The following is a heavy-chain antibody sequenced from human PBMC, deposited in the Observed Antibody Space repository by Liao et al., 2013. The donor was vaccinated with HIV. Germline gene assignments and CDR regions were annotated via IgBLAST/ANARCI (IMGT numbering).Heavy chain of an antibody. CDR1: GASIRSYY. CDR2: IYTSGST. V-gene: IGHV4-4*07. J-gene: IGHJ2*01. Sequence: QVQLKQWGTGPLKPSETLSLTCTVSGASIRSYYWSWIRQPAGKGLEWIGRIYTSGSTNYNSSLKSRVTMSADTSKNQFSLKLSSMTAADTAVYYCARVLSGSYLDWYFDLWGRGTLVTVSS. CDR3: ARVLSGSYLDWYFDL. D-gene: IGHD1-26*01.